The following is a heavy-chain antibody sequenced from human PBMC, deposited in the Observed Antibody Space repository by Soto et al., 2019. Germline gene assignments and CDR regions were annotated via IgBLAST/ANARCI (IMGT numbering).Heavy chain of an antibody. CDR2: VYSSGTT. V-gene: IGHV4-4*07. Sequence: NPXETLSLTCRVSGASINSYWWSWIRQPAGKGLEWIGRVYSSGTTDYNPSLNSRATMSVETSKNQFSLKLTSVTAADTAVYYCARDIGSYAYAEGYWGQGIQVTVYS. J-gene: IGHJ4*02. CDR3: ARDIGSYAYAEGY. CDR1: GASINSYW. D-gene: IGHD2-2*01.